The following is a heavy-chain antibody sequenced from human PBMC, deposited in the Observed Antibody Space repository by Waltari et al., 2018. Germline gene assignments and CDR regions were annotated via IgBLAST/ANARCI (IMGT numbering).Heavy chain of an antibody. CDR2: ISYDENTK. CDR3: GKDLLSVVMAVEN. CDR1: ASTLSRYG. Sequence: QVQLVESGESVVQPGKSLTLAFEAYASTLSRYGMHRVDQAPGKGLEWVAVISYDENTKHYAESVRGRFIISRDNSKNTLHLKMNSLRGEDTAIYFCGKDLLSVVMAVENWGQGTLVTVSS. J-gene: IGHJ4*02. D-gene: IGHD3-22*01. V-gene: IGHV3-30*18.